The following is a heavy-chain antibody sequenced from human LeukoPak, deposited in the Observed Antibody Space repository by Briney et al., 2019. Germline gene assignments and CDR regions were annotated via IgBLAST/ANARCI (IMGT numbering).Heavy chain of an antibody. Sequence: SETLSLTCNVSGGSISSGGYSWSWIRQPPGKGLEWIGYIYYSGSTYYNPSLKSRVTISVDTSKNQFSLKLSSVTAADTAVYYCARLRPEGYYYYYMDVWGKGTTVTVSS. CDR3: ARLRPEGYYYYYMDV. CDR1: GGSISSGGYS. V-gene: IGHV4-30-4*07. CDR2: IYYSGST. D-gene: IGHD1-14*01. J-gene: IGHJ6*03.